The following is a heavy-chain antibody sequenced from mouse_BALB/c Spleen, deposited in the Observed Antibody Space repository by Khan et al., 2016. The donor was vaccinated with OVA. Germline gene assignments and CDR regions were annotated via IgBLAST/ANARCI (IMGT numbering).Heavy chain of an antibody. Sequence: DLVKPGASVKLSCKASGYTFTSYWINWIKQRPGQGLEWIGLIAPCSGSTYDNEMFKGKATLTVDKSSSTAYIQLTSLSSEDSAVYFCARENYYGRTGYAMDYWGQGTSVTVSS. CDR1: GYTFTSYW. CDR2: IAPCSGST. D-gene: IGHD1-1*01. CDR3: ARENYYGRTGYAMDY. J-gene: IGHJ4*01. V-gene: IGHV1S41*01.